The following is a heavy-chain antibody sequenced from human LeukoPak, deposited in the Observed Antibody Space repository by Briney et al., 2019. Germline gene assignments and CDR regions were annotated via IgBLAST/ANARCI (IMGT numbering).Heavy chain of an antibody. Sequence: GRSPRLSCAASGFTFSSYGMHWVRQAPGKGLEWVAVISYDGSNKYYADSVKGRFTISRDNSKNTLYLQMNSLRAEDTAVYYCAKVRNIVLMVYALDYWGQGTLVTVSS. V-gene: IGHV3-30*18. CDR2: ISYDGSNK. D-gene: IGHD2-8*01. CDR3: AKVRNIVLMVYALDY. CDR1: GFTFSSYG. J-gene: IGHJ4*02.